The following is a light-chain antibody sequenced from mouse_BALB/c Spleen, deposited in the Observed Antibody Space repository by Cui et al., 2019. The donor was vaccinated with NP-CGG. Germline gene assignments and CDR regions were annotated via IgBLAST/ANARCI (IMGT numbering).Light chain of an antibody. CDR1: TGTVTTSNY. J-gene: IGLJ1*01. Sequence: QAVVTQESAFTTSPGETVTLTCRSSTGTVTTSNYANWVREKPDHLFTGLINSTNNRAPGVPARFSGSLIGDKAALTITGTQTEDEAIYFCALWYSNHWVFGGGTKLTVL. V-gene: IGLV1*01. CDR3: ALWYSNHWV. CDR2: STN.